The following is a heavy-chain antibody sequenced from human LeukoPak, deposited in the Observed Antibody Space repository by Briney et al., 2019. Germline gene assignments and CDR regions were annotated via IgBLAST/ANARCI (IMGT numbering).Heavy chain of an antibody. J-gene: IGHJ4*02. CDR2: IKSKTDGGTT. Sequence: GGSLRLSCAVSGFTFSNAWMSWVRQAPGKGLEWVGRIKSKTDGGTTDYAAPVKGRFTISRDDSKNTLYLQMNSLKTEDTAVYYCTTGPGYSGYGKSQRRFPQQFDYWGQGTLVTVSS. CDR3: TTGPGYSGYGKSQRRFPQQFDY. V-gene: IGHV3-15*01. D-gene: IGHD5-12*01. CDR1: GFTFSNAW.